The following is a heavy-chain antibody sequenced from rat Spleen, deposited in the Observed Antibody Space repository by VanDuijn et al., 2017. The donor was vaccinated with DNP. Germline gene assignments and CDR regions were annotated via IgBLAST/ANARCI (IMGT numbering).Heavy chain of an antibody. V-gene: IGHV2-6*01. CDR3: ARGSLGFAY. Sequence: QVQLKESGPGLVQPSQTLSLTCTVSGFSLTSYTVSWVRQPPGKGLEWIAAISSGGSTYYNSALKSRLIISRDTSKSKVFLRMNSRQTEDTAMYFFARGSLGFAYWGQGTLVTVSS. D-gene: IGHD1-3*01. CDR1: GFSLTSYT. CDR2: ISSGGST. J-gene: IGHJ3*01.